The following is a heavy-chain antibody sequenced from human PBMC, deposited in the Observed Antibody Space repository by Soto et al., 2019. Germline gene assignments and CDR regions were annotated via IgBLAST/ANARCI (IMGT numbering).Heavy chain of an antibody. Sequence: PGGSLRLSCAASGFTFSNAWMNWVRQAPGKGLEWVGRIKSKTDGGTTDYAAPVKGRFTISRDDSKNTLYLQMNSLKTEDTAVYYCTTEIFGVVILYRDYLGQGTLVTVSS. CDR1: GFTFSNAW. CDR2: IKSKTDGGTT. V-gene: IGHV3-15*07. CDR3: TTEIFGVVILYRDY. D-gene: IGHD3-3*01. J-gene: IGHJ4*02.